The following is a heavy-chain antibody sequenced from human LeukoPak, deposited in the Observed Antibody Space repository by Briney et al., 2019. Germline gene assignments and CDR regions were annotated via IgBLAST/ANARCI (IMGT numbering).Heavy chain of an antibody. CDR3: ACLYCTNGVCYNWYYFDY. D-gene: IGHD2-8*01. Sequence: VASVKVSCKASGGTFSSYAISWVRQAPGQGLEWMGGIIPIFGTANYAQKFQGRVTITTDKSTSTAYMELSSLRSEDTAVYYCACLYCTNGVCYNWYYFDYWGQGTLVTVSS. CDR1: GGTFSSYA. J-gene: IGHJ4*02. V-gene: IGHV1-69*05. CDR2: IIPIFGTA.